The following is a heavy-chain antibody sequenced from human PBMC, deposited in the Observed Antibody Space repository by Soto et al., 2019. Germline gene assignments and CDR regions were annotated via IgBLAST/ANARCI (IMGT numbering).Heavy chain of an antibody. CDR1: GFTFSNYA. D-gene: IGHD3-10*01. V-gene: IGHV3-64*07. J-gene: IGHJ4*02. CDR3: ASAEAVTTIFTMRYFYGY. CDR2: ISSDGGTT. Sequence: EVQLVESGGALVQPGGSLRLSCAASGFTFSNYAMHWVRQAPGKGLEYVSAISSDGGTTYYRDSVRGRFTISRDNSRNTLCLQRGSLSAEDMGVYFCASAEAVTTIFTMRYFYGYWSQGTRLTVSS.